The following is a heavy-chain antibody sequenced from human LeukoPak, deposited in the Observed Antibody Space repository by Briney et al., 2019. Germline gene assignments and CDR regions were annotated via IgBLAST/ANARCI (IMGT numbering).Heavy chain of an antibody. V-gene: IGHV5-51*01. CDR3: ARLGGADSSGLNFFGP. CDR2: VYGGNSET. J-gene: IGHJ5*02. CDR1: GYSFSNCW. Sequence: GESLKISCKASGYSFSNCWIGWVRQMPGKGLEWMGIVYGGNSETTYNPSFQGQVTLSVDKSITTAYLQWGSLKASDTAMYYCARLGGADSSGLNFFGPWGQGTLVTVSS. D-gene: IGHD3-22*01.